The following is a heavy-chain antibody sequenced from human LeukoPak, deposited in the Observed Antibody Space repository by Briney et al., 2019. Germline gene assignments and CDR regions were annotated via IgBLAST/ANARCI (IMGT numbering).Heavy chain of an antibody. J-gene: IGHJ3*02. CDR2: IYYSGST. Sequence: SETLSLTCTASGGSISSSSYYWGWIRQPPGKGLEWIGSIYYSGSTYYNPSLKSRVTISVDTSKNQFSLKLSSVTAADTAVYYCARVPSRYSYGYRIGAFDIWGQGTMVTVSS. D-gene: IGHD5-18*01. CDR3: ARVPSRYSYGYRIGAFDI. V-gene: IGHV4-39*07. CDR1: GGSISSSSYY.